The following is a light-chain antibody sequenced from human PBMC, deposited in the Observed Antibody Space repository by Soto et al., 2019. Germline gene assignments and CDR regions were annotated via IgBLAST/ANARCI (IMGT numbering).Light chain of an antibody. CDR3: QQYHSFSFT. Sequence: DIQVTQSPSSVSASVGDRVTITCRASQSITYWFAWYQQKPGRAPKLLIYDVFNLQSGVPSRFSGSGSGTEFTLTISSLQADDSATYYCQQYHSFSFTFGQGTRLEI. J-gene: IGKJ5*01. CDR2: DVF. CDR1: QSITYW. V-gene: IGKV1-5*01.